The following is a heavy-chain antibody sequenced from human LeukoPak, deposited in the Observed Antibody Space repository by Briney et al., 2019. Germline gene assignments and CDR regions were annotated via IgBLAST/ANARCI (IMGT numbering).Heavy chain of an antibody. V-gene: IGHV3-15*01. Sequence: GGSLRLAFSASGFTLINAWRGWVRRAPGKGLGWVGRNKSKTDAGTTDYTAPVKGRFTISRDDSKNTLYLQMNSLKTEDTAVYYCTTQATVTTDYWGQGTLVTVSS. CDR2: NKSKTDAGTT. D-gene: IGHD4-17*01. CDR3: TTQATVTTDY. CDR1: GFTLINAW. J-gene: IGHJ4*02.